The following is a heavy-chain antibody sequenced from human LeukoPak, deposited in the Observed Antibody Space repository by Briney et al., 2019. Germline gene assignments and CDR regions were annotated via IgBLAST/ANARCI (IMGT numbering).Heavy chain of an antibody. J-gene: IGHJ6*03. CDR1: GGTFSSYA. D-gene: IGHD4-23*01. CDR2: IIPIFGTA. CDR3: ARAPGGGGNGDYYYYYYMDV. Sequence: SVKVSCKASGGTFSSYAISWVRQAPGQGLEWMGRIIPIFGTANYAQKFQGRVTITTDESTSAAYMELSSLRSEDTAVYYCARAPGGGGNGDYYYYYYMDVWGKGTTVTVSS. V-gene: IGHV1-69*05.